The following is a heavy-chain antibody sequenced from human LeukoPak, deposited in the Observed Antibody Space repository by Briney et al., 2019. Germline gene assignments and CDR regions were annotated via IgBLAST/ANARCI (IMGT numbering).Heavy chain of an antibody. Sequence: GGSLRLSCAASGFTFNNYGMHWVRQAPGKGLEWVAVISSGGTQKYYADSMNGRVTISRDDFKKTVYLQMNSLRGEGTGVYYCAKSLGGYNTGDYYYYGMDVWGQGPTVSVS. V-gene: IGHV3-30*18. CDR2: ISSGGTQK. J-gene: IGHJ6*02. D-gene: IGHD5-24*01. CDR1: GFTFNNYG. CDR3: AKSLGGYNTGDYYYYGMDV.